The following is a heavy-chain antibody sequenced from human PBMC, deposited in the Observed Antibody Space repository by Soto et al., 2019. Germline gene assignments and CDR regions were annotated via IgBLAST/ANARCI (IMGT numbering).Heavy chain of an antibody. J-gene: IGHJ4*02. CDR3: ARGDGDYAEGKGYRGRH. Sequence: EVQLVESGGDLVQPGGSLRLSCAASGFTFSSYWMHWVRQAPGKGLVWVSRIKSDGSGAIYADSVKGRFTVSRDNAKNTLYLLMNSLSTEDTAVDYCARGDGDYAEGKGYRGRHWGQGTRVTVSS. CDR1: GFTFSSYW. D-gene: IGHD3-16*01. CDR2: IKSDGSGA. V-gene: IGHV3-74*01.